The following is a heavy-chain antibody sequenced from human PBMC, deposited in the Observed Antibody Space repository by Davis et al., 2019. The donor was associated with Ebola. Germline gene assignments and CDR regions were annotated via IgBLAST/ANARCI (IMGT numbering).Heavy chain of an antibody. V-gene: IGHV1-69*13. J-gene: IGHJ5*02. CDR3: ARDDGLRDNWFDP. Sequence: SVKVSCKASGGTFSSYAISWVRQAPGQGLEWMGGIIPIFGTANYAQKFQGRVTITADESTSTAYMELSSLRSEDTAVYYCARDDGLRDNWFDPWGQGTLVTVSS. CDR1: GGTFSSYA. CDR2: IIPIFGTA. D-gene: IGHD4-17*01.